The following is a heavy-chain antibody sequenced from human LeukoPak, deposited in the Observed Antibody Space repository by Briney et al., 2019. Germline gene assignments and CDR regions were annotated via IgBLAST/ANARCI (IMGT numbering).Heavy chain of an antibody. CDR3: ARDRGYSYGCDAFDI. CDR1: GGSISRGGYY. CDR2: IYYSGSI. J-gene: IGHJ3*02. D-gene: IGHD5-18*01. V-gene: IGHV4-31*03. Sequence: SETLSLTCTVSGGSISRGGYYWSWIRQHPGKGLEYIGYIYYSGSIYYNPSLKSRVTISLDPSKNQFSLKLSSVTAADTAVYYCARDRGYSYGCDAFDIWGQGTMVTVS.